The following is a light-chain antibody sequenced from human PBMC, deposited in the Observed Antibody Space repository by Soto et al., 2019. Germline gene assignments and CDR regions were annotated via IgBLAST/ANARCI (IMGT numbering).Light chain of an antibody. CDR3: QHYNTYSGT. J-gene: IGKJ1*01. CDR2: KAS. CDR1: QSINGW. Sequence: DIQMTQSPSTLSASVGDRVTITCRASQSINGWLAWYQQKPGKAPKLLIHKASSLESGVPARFSGSGSGTEFTLTISSLQPDDFATYYCQHYNTYSGTFGQGTNVEIK. V-gene: IGKV1-5*03.